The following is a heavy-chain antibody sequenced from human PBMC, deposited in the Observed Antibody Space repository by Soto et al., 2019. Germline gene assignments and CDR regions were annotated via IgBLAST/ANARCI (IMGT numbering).Heavy chain of an antibody. CDR3: ARDLHSSGYYPFDYFDY. V-gene: IGHV4-31*03. Sequence: LSLTCTVSGGSISSGGYYWSWIRQHPGKGLEWIGYIYYSGSTYYNPSLKSRVTISVDTSKNQFSLKLSSVTAADTAVYYCARDLHSSGYYPFDYFDYWGQGTLVTVSS. CDR1: GGSISSGGYY. J-gene: IGHJ4*02. CDR2: IYYSGST. D-gene: IGHD3-22*01.